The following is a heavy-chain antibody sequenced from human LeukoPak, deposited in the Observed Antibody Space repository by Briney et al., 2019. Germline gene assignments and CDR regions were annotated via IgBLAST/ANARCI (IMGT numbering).Heavy chain of an antibody. V-gene: IGHV1-69*01. CDR1: GGTFSSYA. CDR3: AKSGGPTSILFGY. D-gene: IGHD2-21*01. Sequence: ASVKVSCKASGGTFSSYAISWVRQAPGQGLEWMGGIIPIFGTANYAQKFQGRVTTTADESTSTAYMELSSLRSEDTAVYYCAKSGGPTSILFGYWGQGTLVTVSS. J-gene: IGHJ4*02. CDR2: IIPIFGTA.